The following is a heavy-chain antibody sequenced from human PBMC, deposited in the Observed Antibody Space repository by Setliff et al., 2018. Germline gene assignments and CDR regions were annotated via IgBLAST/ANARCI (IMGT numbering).Heavy chain of an antibody. V-gene: IGHV3-7*01. Sequence: PGGSLRLSCAASGFTFSSYWMSWVRQAPGKGLEWVANIKQDGSEKYYVDSVKGRFTISRDNAKNSLYLQMNSLRAEDTAVYYCARDTYTIFGVVPSEAHAFDIWGQGTMVTVSS. CDR2: IKQDGSEK. J-gene: IGHJ3*02. D-gene: IGHD3-3*01. CDR1: GFTFSSYW. CDR3: ARDTYTIFGVVPSEAHAFDI.